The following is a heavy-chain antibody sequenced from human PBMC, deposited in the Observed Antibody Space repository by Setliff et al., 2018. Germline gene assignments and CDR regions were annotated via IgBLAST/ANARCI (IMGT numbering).Heavy chain of an antibody. CDR3: ARGPRYDYESSGYHYMKRFDY. V-gene: IGHV4-34*01. D-gene: IGHD3-22*01. CDR1: GGSFSGYY. J-gene: IGHJ4*02. Sequence: ASETLSLTCTVSGGSFSGYYWNWIRQPPGRGLEWIGEINRRGGSKYNPSLKSRVTISVDTSKNQFSLKVSSVTAADTAVYYCARGPRYDYESSGYHYMKRFDYWGQGTLVTVSS. CDR2: INRRGGS.